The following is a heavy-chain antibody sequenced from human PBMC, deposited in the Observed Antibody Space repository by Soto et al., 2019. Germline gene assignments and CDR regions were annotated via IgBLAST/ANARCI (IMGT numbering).Heavy chain of an antibody. D-gene: IGHD2-15*01. CDR3: AKGFYGVVVAAAPTIYGMDV. J-gene: IGHJ6*02. CDR1: GFTFSSYA. CDR2: ISGSGGST. V-gene: IGHV3-23*01. Sequence: EVQLLESGGGLVQPGGSLRLSCAASGFTFSSYAMSWARQAPGKGLEWVSAISGSGGSTYYADSVKGRFTISRDNSKNTLYLQMNSLRAEDTAVYYCAKGFYGVVVAAAPTIYGMDVWGQGTTVTVSS.